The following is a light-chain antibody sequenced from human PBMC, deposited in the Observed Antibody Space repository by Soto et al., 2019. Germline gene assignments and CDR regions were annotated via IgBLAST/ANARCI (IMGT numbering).Light chain of an antibody. CDR1: QSISTY. J-gene: IGKJ2*01. CDR3: QKSYSTPYS. Sequence: DIRMTQSPSSLSASVGDGVTITCRASQSISTYLNWYQQKPGKAPKLLIYAASSLQSGVPSRFSGSGSVTDFTLTISSLQPEDFATYYCQKSYSTPYSFGQGTKLEIK. CDR2: AAS. V-gene: IGKV1-39*01.